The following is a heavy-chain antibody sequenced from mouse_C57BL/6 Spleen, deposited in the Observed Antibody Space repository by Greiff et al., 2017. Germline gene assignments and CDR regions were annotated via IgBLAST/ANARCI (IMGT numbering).Heavy chain of an antibody. CDR1: GYTFTSYW. V-gene: IGHV1-50*01. CDR3: ARGGSGYRFAY. CDR2: IDPSDSYT. D-gene: IGHD3-2*02. J-gene: IGHJ3*01. Sequence: QVQLQQPGAELVKPGASVKLSCKASGYTFTSYWMQWVKQRPGQGLEWIVEIDPSDSYTNYNQKFKGKATLTVDTSSSTAYMQLSSLTSEDSAVYYCARGGSGYRFAYWGQGTLVTVSA.